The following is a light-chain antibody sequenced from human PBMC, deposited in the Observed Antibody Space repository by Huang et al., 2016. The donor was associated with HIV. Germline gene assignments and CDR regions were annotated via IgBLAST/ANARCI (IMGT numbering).Light chain of an antibody. Sequence: DIVMVQSPASLSVTPGEAVSITCRSSQSLLHSTGHNYLDWYWQKPGQSPQLLIYLGYIRASGVPDRFSGSGSGTDFTLRINRVEAGDVGIYYCMQGLQTWTFGQGTKVEI. J-gene: IGKJ1*01. CDR1: QSLLHSTGHNY. CDR2: LGY. CDR3: MQGLQTWT. V-gene: IGKV2-28*01.